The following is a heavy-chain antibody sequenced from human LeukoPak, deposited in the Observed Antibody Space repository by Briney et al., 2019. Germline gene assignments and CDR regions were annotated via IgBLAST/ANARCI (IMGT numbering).Heavy chain of an antibody. J-gene: IGHJ5*02. Sequence: SETLSLTCTVSGGSISSSSYYWGWIRQPPGKGLEWIGYIYYSGSTYYNPSLKSRVTMSVDKSKNQFSLKLSSVTAADTAVYYCARLSVGHTAAAGTEPWFDPWGQGTLVTVSS. V-gene: IGHV4-39*07. CDR2: IYYSGST. CDR3: ARLSVGHTAAAGTEPWFDP. D-gene: IGHD6-13*01. CDR1: GGSISSSSYY.